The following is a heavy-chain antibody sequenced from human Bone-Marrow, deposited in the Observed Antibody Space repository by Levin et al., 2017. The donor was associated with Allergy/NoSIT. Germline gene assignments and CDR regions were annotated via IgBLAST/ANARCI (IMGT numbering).Heavy chain of an antibody. J-gene: IGHJ6*02. CDR3: ATVEADLDYGMEV. D-gene: IGHD3-3*01. Sequence: PAASVKVSCKASGGTFSSYGISWVRQAPGQGLEWMGRTILLLGVANYALKFQGRVTITADKSTATAYMELSSLRSEDTAVYYCATVEADLDYGMEVWGQGTTVTVSS. CDR2: TILLLGVA. V-gene: IGHV1-69*04. CDR1: GGTFSSYG.